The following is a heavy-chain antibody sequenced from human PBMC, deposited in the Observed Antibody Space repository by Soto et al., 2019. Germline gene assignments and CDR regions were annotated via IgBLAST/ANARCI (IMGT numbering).Heavy chain of an antibody. CDR3: ARDQRSRGYYYGMDV. D-gene: IGHD6-13*01. Sequence: ASVKVSCKASGYTFTSYGISWVRQAPGQGLEWMGWISAYNGNTNYAQKLQGRVTMTTDTSTSTAYMELRRLRSDDTAVYYCARDQRSRGYYYGMDVWGQGTTVTVSS. CDR2: ISAYNGNT. CDR1: GYTFTSYG. V-gene: IGHV1-18*01. J-gene: IGHJ6*02.